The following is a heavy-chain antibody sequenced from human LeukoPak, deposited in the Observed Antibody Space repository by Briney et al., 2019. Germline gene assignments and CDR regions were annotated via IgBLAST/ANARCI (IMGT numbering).Heavy chain of an antibody. D-gene: IGHD6-13*01. CDR2: IYPGDSDT. CDR3: ANAVEAVSGVDPFCI. CDR1: GYSTTTYW. J-gene: IGHJ3*02. V-gene: IGHV5-51*01. Sequence: GESPQICGKGFGYSTTTYWRSWVRQMPGKGLEWMGIIYPGDSDTRYSPSFQGQVTISADKSISPAYLQCSSPEASDTAMYYCANAVEAVSGVDPFCIWGQGTMVTVSS.